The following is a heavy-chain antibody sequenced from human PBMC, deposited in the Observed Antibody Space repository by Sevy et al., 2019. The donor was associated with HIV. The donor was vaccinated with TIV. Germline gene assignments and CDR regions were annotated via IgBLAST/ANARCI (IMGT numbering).Heavy chain of an antibody. D-gene: IGHD3-3*01. CDR3: ASSITMFGVETGVGS. CDR1: GYTFTGDY. V-gene: IGHV1-2*02. CDR2: INPNSGCT. Sequence: ASVKVSCKASGYTFTGDYMHWVRQAPGQGLEWMGWINPNSGCTNYAQKFQGRVTMTRDTSFTTAYMELSRLSFDDTAVYYCASSITMFGVETGVGSWGQGTLVTVSS. J-gene: IGHJ5*02.